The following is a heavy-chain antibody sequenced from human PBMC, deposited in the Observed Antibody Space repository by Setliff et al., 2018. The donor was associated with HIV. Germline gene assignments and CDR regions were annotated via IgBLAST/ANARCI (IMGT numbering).Heavy chain of an antibody. CDR2: IYHSGST. J-gene: IGHJ5*02. CDR3: ARGLGIAAAGSRRQDNWFDP. V-gene: IGHV4-38-2*01. CDR1: GYSISSGYF. Sequence: PSETLSLTCAVSGYSISSGYFWAWIRQPPGKGLEWIGSIYHSGSTYYNPSLKSRVTKSVDTSKNQFSLRLSPVTAADTAMYYCARGLGIAAAGSRRQDNWFDPWGQGTLVTVSS. D-gene: IGHD6-13*01.